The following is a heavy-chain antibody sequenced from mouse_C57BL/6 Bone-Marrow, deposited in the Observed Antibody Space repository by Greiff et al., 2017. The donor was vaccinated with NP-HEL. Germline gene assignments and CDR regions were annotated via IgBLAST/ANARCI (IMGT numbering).Heavy chain of an antibody. CDR2: INPDNGGT. Sequence: EVQLQQSGPELVKPGASVKISCKASGYTFTDYYMNWVKQSHGKSLEWIGAINPDNGGTSYNQKFKGKATLTVDKSSSTAYMELRSLTSEDSAVYYGGRRGDYGGYWYFDVWGTGTTVTVSS. V-gene: IGHV1-26*01. CDR3: GRRGDYGGYWYFDV. CDR1: GYTFTDYY. J-gene: IGHJ1*03. D-gene: IGHD2-4*01.